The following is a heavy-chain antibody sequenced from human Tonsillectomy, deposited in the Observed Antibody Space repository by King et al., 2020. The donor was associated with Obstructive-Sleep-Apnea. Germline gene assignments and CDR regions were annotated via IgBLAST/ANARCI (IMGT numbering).Heavy chain of an antibody. J-gene: IGHJ6*02. Sequence: VQLVESGAEVKKPGESLRISCKGSGYSFSTYWIAWVLQVPGKGLEWMGIIYPGDSDTRYSPSFQGQVTISADKSISTAYLQWSSLEASDTAMYYCAGLELAAAGRRSRDYYYGMDVWGQGTTVTVSS. CDR3: AGLELAAAGRRSRDYYYGMDV. V-gene: IGHV5-51*01. CDR2: IYPGDSDT. CDR1: GYSFSTYW. D-gene: IGHD6-13*01.